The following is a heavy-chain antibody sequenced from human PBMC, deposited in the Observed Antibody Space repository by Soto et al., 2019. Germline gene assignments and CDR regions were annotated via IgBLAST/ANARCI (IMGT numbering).Heavy chain of an antibody. D-gene: IGHD6-19*01. CDR1: GFTFSSYA. Sequence: GGSLRLSCAASGFTFSSYAMHWVRQAPGKGLEWVAVISYDGSNKYYADSVKGRSTISRDNSKNTLYLQMNSLRAEDTAVYYCARDIESSGWLFDYWGQGTLVTVSS. CDR2: ISYDGSNK. CDR3: ARDIESSGWLFDY. J-gene: IGHJ4*02. V-gene: IGHV3-30-3*01.